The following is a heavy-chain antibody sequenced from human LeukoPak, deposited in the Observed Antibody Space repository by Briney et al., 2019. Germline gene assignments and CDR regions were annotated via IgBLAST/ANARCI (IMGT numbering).Heavy chain of an antibody. CDR3: AKDSSGWSLDY. CDR2: ISGSGGTT. J-gene: IGHJ4*02. V-gene: IGHV3-23*01. CDR1: GFTFSSYS. Sequence: GGSLRLSCAASGFTFSSYSMSWIRQAPGKGLEWVSAISGSGGTTYYAASVKGRFTISRDNSKNTLYLQMNSLGAEDTAVCYCAKDSSGWSLDYWGQGTLVTVSS. D-gene: IGHD6-19*01.